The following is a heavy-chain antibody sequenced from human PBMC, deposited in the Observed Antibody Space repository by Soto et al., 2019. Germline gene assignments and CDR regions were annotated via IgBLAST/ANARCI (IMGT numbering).Heavy chain of an antibody. D-gene: IGHD3-22*01. CDR2: IFPSDSDT. V-gene: IGHV5-51*01. Sequence: GESLKISCRTSGYKFTSSWIAWVRQKPGKGLEWMDIIFPSDSDTRYSPSFQGQVTISADRSTSTVFLQWASLKASDTAVYFCARKDKSGYFNWFDPWGQGTLVTVSS. CDR3: ARKDKSGYFNWFDP. J-gene: IGHJ5*02. CDR1: GYKFTSSW.